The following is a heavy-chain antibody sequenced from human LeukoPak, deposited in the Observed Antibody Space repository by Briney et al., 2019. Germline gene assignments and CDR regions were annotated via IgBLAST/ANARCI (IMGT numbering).Heavy chain of an antibody. J-gene: IGHJ4*02. CDR3: ARIIVVVPAAIEGFDY. CDR2: IYYSGST. V-gene: IGHV4-30-4*08. Sequence: TLSLTCTVSGGSISSGDSYWSWIRQPPGKGLKWIGYIYYSGSTYYNPSLKSRVTISVDTSKNQFSLKLSSVTAADTGVYDCARIIVVVPAAIEGFDYWGQGTLVTVSS. D-gene: IGHD2-2*02. CDR1: GGSISSGDSY.